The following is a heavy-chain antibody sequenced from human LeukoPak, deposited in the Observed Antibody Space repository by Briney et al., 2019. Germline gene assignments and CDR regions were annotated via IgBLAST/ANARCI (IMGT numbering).Heavy chain of an antibody. D-gene: IGHD3-10*01. CDR1: GGSFSGYY. CDR3: ARALYGTIDY. CDR2: INHSGST. J-gene: IGHJ4*02. Sequence: SETLSLTCAVYGGSFSGYYWSWIRQPPGKGLEWIGEINHSGSTSYNPSLKSRVTISVDTSKNQFSLKLSSVTAADTAVYYCARALYGTIDYWGQGTLVTVSS. V-gene: IGHV4-34*01.